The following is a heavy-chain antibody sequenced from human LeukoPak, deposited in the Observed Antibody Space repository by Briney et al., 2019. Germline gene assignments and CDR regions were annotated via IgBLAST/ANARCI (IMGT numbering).Heavy chain of an antibody. CDR2: ISGSGGST. CDR3: AKRWSNYYDSSGYYLDY. V-gene: IGHV3-23*01. J-gene: IGHJ4*02. Sequence: PGGSLRLSCAASGFTFSSYGMSWVRQAPGRGLEWVSAISGSGGSTYYADSVKGRFTISRDNSKNTLYLQMNSPRAEDTAVYYCAKRWSNYYDSSGYYLDYWGQGTLVTVSS. CDR1: GFTFSSYG. D-gene: IGHD3-22*01.